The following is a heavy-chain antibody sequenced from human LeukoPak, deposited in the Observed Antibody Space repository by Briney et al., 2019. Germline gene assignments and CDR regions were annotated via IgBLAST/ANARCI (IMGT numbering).Heavy chain of an antibody. CDR3: ARSSMVRGVHFDY. CDR2: IYHSGST. D-gene: IGHD3-10*01. V-gene: IGHV4-38-2*01. Sequence: TSETLSLTCAVSGYSISSGYYWGWIRQPPGKGLEWIGSIYHSGSTYYNPSLKSRVTISVDTSKNQFSLKLNSVTAADTAVYYCARSSMVRGVHFDYWGQGTLVTVSS. CDR1: GYSISSGYY. J-gene: IGHJ4*02.